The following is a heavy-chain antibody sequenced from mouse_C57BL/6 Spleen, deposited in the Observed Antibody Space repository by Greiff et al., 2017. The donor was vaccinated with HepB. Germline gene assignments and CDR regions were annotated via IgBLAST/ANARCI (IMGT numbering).Heavy chain of an antibody. V-gene: IGHV1-26*01. D-gene: IGHD2-4*01. CDR3: AMGGLRLYFDY. CDR1: GYTFTDYY. CDR2: INPNNGGT. Sequence: EVQLQQSGPELVKPGASVKISCKASGYTFTDYYMNWVKQSHGKSLEWIGDINPNNGGTSYNQKFKGKATLTVDKSSSTAYMELRSLTSEDSAVYYCAMGGLRLYFDYWGQGTTLTVSS. J-gene: IGHJ2*01.